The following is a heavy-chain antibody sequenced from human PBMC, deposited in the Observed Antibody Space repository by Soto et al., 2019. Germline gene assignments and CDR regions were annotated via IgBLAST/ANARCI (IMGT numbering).Heavy chain of an antibody. D-gene: IGHD3-10*01. CDR1: GYTFASYG. CDR3: ARAPRITMVRGAKNRYNWFDP. CDR2: ISAYNGNT. J-gene: IGHJ5*02. V-gene: IGHV1-18*01. Sequence: ASVKVSCKASGYTFASYGISWVRQAPGQGLEWMGWISAYNGNTNYAQKFQGRVTITADKSTSTAYMELSSLRSEDTAVYYCARAPRITMVRGAKNRYNWFDPWGQGTLVTVSS.